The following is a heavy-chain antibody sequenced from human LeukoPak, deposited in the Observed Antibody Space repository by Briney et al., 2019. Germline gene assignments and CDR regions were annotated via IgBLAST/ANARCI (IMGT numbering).Heavy chain of an antibody. CDR3: AKVSGLAYDAFDI. CDR1: GFTFSNYG. V-gene: IGHV3-30*02. J-gene: IGHJ3*02. Sequence: GGSLRLSSAASGFTFSNYGMHWVRQAPGKGLEWVAFIRYDGSNKYYADSVKGRFTISRDNSKNTLYLQMNSLRAEDTAVYYCAKVSGLAYDAFDIWGQGTMVTVSS. D-gene: IGHD3-10*01. CDR2: IRYDGSNK.